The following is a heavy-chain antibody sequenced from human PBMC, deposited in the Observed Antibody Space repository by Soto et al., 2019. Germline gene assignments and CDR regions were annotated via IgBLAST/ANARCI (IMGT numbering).Heavy chain of an antibody. CDR2: IWYDGSNK. Sequence: GGSLRLSCAASGFTFSSYGMHWVRQAPGKGLEWVAVIWYDGSNKYYADSVKGRFTISRDNSKNTLYLQMNSLRAEDTAVYYCAREPYTVLDTAMGIFDYWGQGTLVTVSS. CDR1: GFTFSSYG. V-gene: IGHV3-33*01. CDR3: AREPYTVLDTAMGIFDY. D-gene: IGHD5-18*01. J-gene: IGHJ4*02.